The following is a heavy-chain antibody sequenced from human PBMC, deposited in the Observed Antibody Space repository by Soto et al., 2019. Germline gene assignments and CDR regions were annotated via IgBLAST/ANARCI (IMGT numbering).Heavy chain of an antibody. J-gene: IGHJ4*02. Sequence: QVQLVESGGGVVQPGRSLGVSCAASGFTFSSYGMHWVRQAPGKGLEWVAVIWYDGSNKYYADSVKGRFTISRDNSKNTLYLQMNSLRAEDTAVYYCARVRGSGWLLDYWGQGTLVTVSS. CDR2: IWYDGSNK. V-gene: IGHV3-33*01. D-gene: IGHD6-19*01. CDR3: ARVRGSGWLLDY. CDR1: GFTFSSYG.